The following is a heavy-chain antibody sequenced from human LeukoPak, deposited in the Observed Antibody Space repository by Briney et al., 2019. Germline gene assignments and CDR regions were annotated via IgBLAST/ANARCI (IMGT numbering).Heavy chain of an antibody. V-gene: IGHV1-69*05. CDR3: ARGGYSYGPSYYHYMDV. Sequence: ASVKVSCKASGGTFSNYAFSWVRQAPGQGLEWMGGIIPMFGTSDYAQKFQGRVTITTDESTTAAYMELSSLRSEDTAVYYCARGGYSYGPSYYHYMDVWDKGTTVTVSS. CDR2: IIPMFGTS. CDR1: GGTFSNYA. J-gene: IGHJ6*03. D-gene: IGHD5-18*01.